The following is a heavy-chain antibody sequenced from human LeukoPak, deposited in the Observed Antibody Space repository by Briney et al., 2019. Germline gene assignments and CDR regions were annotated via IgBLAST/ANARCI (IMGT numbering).Heavy chain of an antibody. CDR1: GFTFTSYA. CDR3: AKAPRFGDHATEYYYYYMHV. V-gene: IGHV3-23*01. D-gene: IGHD3-16*01. Sequence: GGSLRLSCAASGFTFTSYAMSWVRQAPGKGLEWVSSISGSGGGTFYADSVKGRFTISRDNSKNTLYLQMNSLRVEDTAVYYCAKAPRFGDHATEYYYYYMHVWGQGTLVTVSS. CDR2: ISGSGGGT. J-gene: IGHJ6*03.